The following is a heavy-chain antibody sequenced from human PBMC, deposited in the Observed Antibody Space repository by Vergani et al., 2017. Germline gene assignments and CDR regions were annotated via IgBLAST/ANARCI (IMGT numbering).Heavy chain of an antibody. D-gene: IGHD2/OR15-2a*01. CDR3: ANSVIAGNVGVAYFGMDV. CDR1: GFTLNTYG. CDR2: IRYDGSSE. Sequence: QVQILQSGGGVVQPGGSLRLSCTLSGFTLNTYGIHLVCQAPGKGLEWVSFIRYDGSSEYYGDSVKGRFTISRDKSQNTVNLQMNSLRTEDTAVYFCANSVIAGNVGVAYFGMDVWGRGTTVTVSS. V-gene: IGHV3-30*02. J-gene: IGHJ6*02.